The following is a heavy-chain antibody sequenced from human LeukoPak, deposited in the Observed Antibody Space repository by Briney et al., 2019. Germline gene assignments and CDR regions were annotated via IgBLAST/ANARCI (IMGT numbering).Heavy chain of an antibody. D-gene: IGHD3-22*01. J-gene: IGHJ4*02. Sequence: SETLSLTCTVSGGSISSSSYYWGWIRQPPGKGLEWIGSIYYSGSTYYNPSLKSRVTISVDTSKNQFSLKLSSVTAADTAVYYCASPLPDYDSSGYYYFDYWGQGTLVTVSS. CDR3: ASPLPDYDSSGYYYFDY. CDR2: IYYSGST. V-gene: IGHV4-39*01. CDR1: GGSISSSSYY.